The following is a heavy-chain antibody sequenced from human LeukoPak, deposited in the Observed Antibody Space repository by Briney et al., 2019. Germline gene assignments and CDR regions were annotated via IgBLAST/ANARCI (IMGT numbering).Heavy chain of an antibody. Sequence: LRLSCAASGFTFSSYAMSWVRQAPGKGLEWIGYIYYSGSTYYNPSLKSRVTISVDTSKNQFSLKLSSVTAADTAVYYCARDKKRKWSFDYWGQGTLVTVSS. CDR3: ARDKKRKWSFDY. CDR2: IYYSGST. CDR1: GFTFSSYA. J-gene: IGHJ4*02. V-gene: IGHV4-31*02. D-gene: IGHD2-15*01.